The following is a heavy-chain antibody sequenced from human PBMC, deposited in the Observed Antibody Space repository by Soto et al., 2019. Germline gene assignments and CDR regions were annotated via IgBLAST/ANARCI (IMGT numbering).Heavy chain of an antibody. V-gene: IGHV1-18*01. D-gene: IGHD1-26*01. CDR3: ARDLTRRRGPTSGSYEFDY. Sequence: GASVKVSCKASGYTFTSYGISWVRQAPGQGLEWMGWISAYNGNTNYAQKLQGRVTMTTDTSTSTAYMELRSLRSDDTAVYYCARDLTRRRGPTSGSYEFDYWGQGTLVTVSS. CDR2: ISAYNGNT. CDR1: GYTFTSYG. J-gene: IGHJ4*02.